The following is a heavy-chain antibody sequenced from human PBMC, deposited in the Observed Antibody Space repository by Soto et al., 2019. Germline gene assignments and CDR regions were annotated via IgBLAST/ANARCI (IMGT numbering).Heavy chain of an antibody. J-gene: IGHJ4*02. D-gene: IGHD2-15*01. V-gene: IGHV3-7*03. CDR3: ARGCSGGSCYSIWFDY. Sequence: GGSLRLSCAASGFTFSNYWMTWVRQAPGKGLEWVADIKQDGSEKYYVDSVKGRFTISRDNAKNSLYLQMNSLRAEDTAVYYCARGCSGGSCYSIWFDYWGQGTQVTVSS. CDR2: IKQDGSEK. CDR1: GFTFSNYW.